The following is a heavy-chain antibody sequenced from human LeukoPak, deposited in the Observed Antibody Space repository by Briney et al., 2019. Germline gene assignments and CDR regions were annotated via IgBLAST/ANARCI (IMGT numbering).Heavy chain of an antibody. CDR3: VKAQGFFDS. V-gene: IGHV3-74*01. J-gene: IGHJ4*02. CDR1: GFTFSRHW. Sequence: GGSLRLSCAASGFTFSRHWMHWVRQAPGKGLVWVSRINSDGSNTAYADSVKGRFTISRDNSKNTLDLQMSSLRAEDTAVYYCVKAQGFFDSWGQGTLVTVSS. CDR2: INSDGSNT.